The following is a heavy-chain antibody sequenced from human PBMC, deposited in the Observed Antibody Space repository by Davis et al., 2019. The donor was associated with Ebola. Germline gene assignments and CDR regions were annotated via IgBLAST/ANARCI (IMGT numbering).Heavy chain of an antibody. CDR3: ARQDAIAARQYANRFDP. D-gene: IGHD6-6*01. CDR2: IDPRDSYT. Sequence: PGGSLRLSCKGSGYSFINYWITWVRQMPGKGLEWMGRIDPRDSYTNYSPSFQGHVTISLDKSISTAYLQWSSLNASDTAMYYCARQDAIAARQYANRFDPWGQGTLVTVSS. CDR1: GYSFINYW. J-gene: IGHJ5*02. V-gene: IGHV5-10-1*01.